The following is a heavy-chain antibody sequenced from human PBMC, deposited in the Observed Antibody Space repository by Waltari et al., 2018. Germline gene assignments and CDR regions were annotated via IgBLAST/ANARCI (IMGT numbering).Heavy chain of an antibody. V-gene: IGHV1-2*06. CDR3: ASIPSSWSSFDY. D-gene: IGHD6-13*01. CDR2: INPNSGGT. J-gene: IGHJ4*02. CDR1: GGTFSSYA. Sequence: QVQLVQSGAEVKKPGSSVKVSCKASGGTFSSYAISWVRQAPGQGLEWMGRINPNSGGTNYAQKFQGRVTMTRETSISTAYMELSRLRSDDTAVYYCASIPSSWSSFDYWGQGTLVTVSS.